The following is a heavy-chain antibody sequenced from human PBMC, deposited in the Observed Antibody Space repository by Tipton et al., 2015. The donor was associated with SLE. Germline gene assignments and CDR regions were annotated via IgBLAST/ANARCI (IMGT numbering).Heavy chain of an antibody. CDR3: ARADPRYTRTLSPLLFVD. Sequence: GLVKPSQTLSLTCAISGDSVSSNNAAWSWIRQSPSRGLEWLGRTYYRSKWYTDYAVSVRSRITITPDTSENQFSLQLNSLTAADTAVYCCARADPRYTRTLSPLLFVDWGQGTLVTVSS. CDR2: TYYRSKWYT. D-gene: IGHD1-14*01. V-gene: IGHV6-1*01. J-gene: IGHJ4*02. CDR1: GDSVSSNNAA.